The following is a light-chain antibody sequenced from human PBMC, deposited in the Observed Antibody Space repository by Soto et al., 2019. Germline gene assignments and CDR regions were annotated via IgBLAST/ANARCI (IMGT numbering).Light chain of an antibody. CDR1: QSVGSY. J-gene: IGKJ5*01. CDR3: QKRSSWPPIT. CDR2: DAS. Sequence: EIVLTQSPATLSLSPGERATLSCRASQSVGSYLAWYQQKPGQAPRLLIYDASNRATGIPDRFSGSGSGTDFTLTISRLEPEDFAVYYCQKRSSWPPITFGQGTRLEIK. V-gene: IGKV3-11*01.